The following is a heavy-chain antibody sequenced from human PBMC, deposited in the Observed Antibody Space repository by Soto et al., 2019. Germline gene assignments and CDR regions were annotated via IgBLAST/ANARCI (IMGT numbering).Heavy chain of an antibody. CDR2: ISGSGIST. CDR1: GFTFSNYA. D-gene: IGHD3-10*01. J-gene: IGHJ5*02. Sequence: EVQLLESGGGLVQPGGSLRLSCAASGFTFSNYAMSWVRQAPGKGLEWVSAISGSGISTYYADSVKGRFTISRDNSKNTLYLQMKRVSAEDTALYYCARDHKFGEPPWGQGTLVTVSS. V-gene: IGHV3-23*01. CDR3: ARDHKFGEPP.